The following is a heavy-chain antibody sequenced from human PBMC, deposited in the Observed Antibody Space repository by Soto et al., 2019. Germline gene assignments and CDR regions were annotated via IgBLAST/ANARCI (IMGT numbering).Heavy chain of an antibody. Sequence: EVQLLDSGGGLVQPGGSLRLSWAASGFTFSSYAMSWVRQAPGKGLEWVSAISGSGGSTYYADSVKGRFTISRDNSKNTLYLQMNSLRAEDTAVYYCAKIPHSSSWYLDAFDIWGQGTMVTVSS. V-gene: IGHV3-23*01. D-gene: IGHD6-13*01. J-gene: IGHJ3*02. CDR1: GFTFSSYA. CDR2: ISGSGGST. CDR3: AKIPHSSSWYLDAFDI.